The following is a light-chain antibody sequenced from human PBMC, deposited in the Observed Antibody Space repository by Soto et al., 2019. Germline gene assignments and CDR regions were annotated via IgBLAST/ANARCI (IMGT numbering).Light chain of an antibody. V-gene: IGKV1-5*03. J-gene: IGKJ1*01. CDR1: QTLSSW. Sequence: QATKSPVPLPGSLGARVSSTCLASQTLSSWLAWYQQRPGRAPKRLIYKASTLKSGVPSRFSSSGSGTEFTLTISRLQADDVATYYCQHEKSYPETFGQGTNVEIK. CDR2: KAS. CDR3: QHEKSYPET.